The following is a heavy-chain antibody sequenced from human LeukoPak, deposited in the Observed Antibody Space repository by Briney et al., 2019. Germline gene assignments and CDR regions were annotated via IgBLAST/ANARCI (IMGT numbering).Heavy chain of an antibody. J-gene: IGHJ6*03. Sequence: GGSLRLSCAASGFTFSSYAMSWVRQAPGKGLEWVSAISGSGGSTYYADSVKGRFTISRDNSKNTLYLQMNSLRAEDTAVYYCASPPAVAGRYYYYYMDVWGKGTTVTVSS. D-gene: IGHD6-19*01. V-gene: IGHV3-23*01. CDR1: GFTFSSYA. CDR2: ISGSGGST. CDR3: ASPPAVAGRYYYYYMDV.